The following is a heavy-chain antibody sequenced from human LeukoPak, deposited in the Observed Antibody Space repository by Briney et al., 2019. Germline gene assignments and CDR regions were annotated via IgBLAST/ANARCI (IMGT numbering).Heavy chain of an antibody. D-gene: IGHD4-17*01. CDR3: ARDRAYGDYRDAFDI. CDR1: GFTFSSYA. V-gene: IGHV3-30*04. Sequence: GRSLRLSCAASGFTFSSYAMHWVRQDPGTAMEWVAVISYDGSNKCYADSVKGRFTISRDNSKTTLYLQMNSLRAEDTAVYYCARDRAYGDYRDAFDIWGQGTMVTVSS. J-gene: IGHJ3*02. CDR2: ISYDGSNK.